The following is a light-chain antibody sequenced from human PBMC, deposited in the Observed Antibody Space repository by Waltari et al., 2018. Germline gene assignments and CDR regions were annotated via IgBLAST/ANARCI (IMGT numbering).Light chain of an antibody. V-gene: IGLV6-57*03. J-gene: IGLJ3*02. CDR2: EDD. Sequence: ILTQPHSVSESPGRTVTISCPRSSGSIASNCVQWYQQRPGSAPTTVIYEDDQRPSGVPDRFSGSIDSSSNSASLTISGLKTEDEADYYCQSYHAGNPWVFGGGTRLTVV. CDR1: SGSIASNC. CDR3: QSYHAGNPWV.